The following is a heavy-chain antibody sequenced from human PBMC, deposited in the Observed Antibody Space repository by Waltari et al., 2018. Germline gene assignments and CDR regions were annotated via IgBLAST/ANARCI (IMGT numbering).Heavy chain of an antibody. J-gene: IGHJ4*02. D-gene: IGHD1-7*01. CDR2: IYHSGST. V-gene: IGHV4-38-2*01. CDR1: GYSISSGYY. CDR3: ASLSRRDRNLGFNY. Sequence: QVQLQESGPGLVKPSETLSLTCAVSGYSISSGYYWGWIRQPPGKGLEWIGSIYHSGSTYDNPSLKSRVTISVDTSKNQFALKLSSVTAADTAVYYCASLSRRDRNLGFNYWGQGTLVTVSS.